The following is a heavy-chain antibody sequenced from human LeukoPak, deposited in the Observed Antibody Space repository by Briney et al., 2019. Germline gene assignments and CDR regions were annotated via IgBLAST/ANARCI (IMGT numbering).Heavy chain of an antibody. J-gene: IGHJ4*02. CDR1: GYTFTGYY. V-gene: IGHV1-2*02. CDR2: INPNSGGT. D-gene: IGHD3-3*01. Sequence: GASVKVSCKASGYTFTGYYMHWVRQAPGQGLEWMGWINPNSGGTNYAQKFQGRVTMTRDASISTAYMELSRLRSDDTAVYYCARVYTIFGVVIPNFDYWGQGTLVTVSS. CDR3: ARVYTIFGVVIPNFDY.